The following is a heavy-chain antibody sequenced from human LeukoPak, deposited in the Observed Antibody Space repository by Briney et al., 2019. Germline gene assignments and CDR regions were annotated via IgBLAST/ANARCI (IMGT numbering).Heavy chain of an antibody. CDR1: GGSITTRNF. CDR2: MHHDGSA. V-gene: IGHV4-4*02. D-gene: IGHD3-10*01. CDR3: AREGLGETYFEY. J-gene: IGHJ4*02. Sequence: SGTLSLTCAVSGGSITTRNFWSWVRQPPGKGLEWIAEMHHDGSANYNPSLKSRVSMSVDKSKNHFSLRLTSVTAADTAVYYCAREGLGETYFEYWGRGILVTVSS.